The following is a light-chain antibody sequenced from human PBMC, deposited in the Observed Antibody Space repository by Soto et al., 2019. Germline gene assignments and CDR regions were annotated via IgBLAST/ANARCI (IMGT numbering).Light chain of an antibody. CDR1: SSDVGGYNY. J-gene: IGLJ3*02. V-gene: IGLV2-14*01. CDR2: EVS. Sequence: QSVLTQPASVSGSPGQSITISCTGTSSDVGGYNYVSWYQQHPGKAPKLMIYEVSNRPSGVSNRFSGSKSGNTASLTISELQAEDEADYYCSSYTTSSTHWVFGGGTQLTVL. CDR3: SSYTTSSTHWV.